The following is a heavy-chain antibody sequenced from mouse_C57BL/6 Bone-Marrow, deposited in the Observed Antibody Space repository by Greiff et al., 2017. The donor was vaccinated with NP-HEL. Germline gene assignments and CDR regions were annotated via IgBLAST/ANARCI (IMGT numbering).Heavy chain of an antibody. CDR2: INYDGSST. J-gene: IGHJ4*01. D-gene: IGHD2-12*01. Sequence: EVQRVESEGGLVQPGSSMKLSCTASGFTFSDYYMAWVRQVPEKGLEWVANINYDGSSTYYLDSLTRRFIISRDNATNILYLQMSRLKAEDTATYYGAREGGIRRRTDAMDYWGQGTSVTVSS. CDR1: GFTFSDYY. CDR3: AREGGIRRRTDAMDY. V-gene: IGHV5-16*01.